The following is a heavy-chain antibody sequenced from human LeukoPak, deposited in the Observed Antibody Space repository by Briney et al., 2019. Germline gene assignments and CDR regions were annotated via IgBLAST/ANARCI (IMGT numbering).Heavy chain of an antibody. CDR1: RVNFNYFA. D-gene: IGHD4-23*01. V-gene: IGHV3-23*01. CDR3: SRIKYGGNSGYHFDY. J-gene: IGHJ4*02. Sequence: GGSLRLSCSASRVNFNYFAMSWIRQAPGKRLEWVSTIGDSGSGGSYADSVRGRFTISRDNSKNIVYLQMHSLRVDDSAVYYCSRIKYGGNSGYHFDYWGQGTLVTVSS. CDR2: IGDSGSGG.